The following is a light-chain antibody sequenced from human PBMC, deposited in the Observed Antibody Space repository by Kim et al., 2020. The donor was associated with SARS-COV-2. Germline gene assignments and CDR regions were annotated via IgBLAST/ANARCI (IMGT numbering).Light chain of an antibody. CDR2: DVS. CDR1: SSDVGGYNY. Sequence: HSITLSCTGTSSDVGGYNYGSWYQQHPGKAPKLMIYDVSNRPSGVSNRFSGSKSGNTASLTISGLQAEDEADYYCSSYTSSSTPYVFGTGTKVTVL. J-gene: IGLJ1*01. CDR3: SSYTSSSTPYV. V-gene: IGLV2-14*03.